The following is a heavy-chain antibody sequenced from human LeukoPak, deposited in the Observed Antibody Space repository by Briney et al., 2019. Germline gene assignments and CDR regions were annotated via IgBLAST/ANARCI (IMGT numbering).Heavy chain of an antibody. CDR3: ARDDVYGSGRADL. V-gene: IGHV3-11*01. J-gene: IGHJ5*02. CDR1: GFALSDHY. Sequence: GGSLRLSCVGSGFALSDHYMSWIRRAPGKGLEWLSYISSTGSNKHYADSVKGRFTISRDNANNSVYLQLNSLRVEDSAVYYCARDDVYGSGRADLWGQGTLVSVSS. CDR2: ISSTGSNK. D-gene: IGHD3-10*01.